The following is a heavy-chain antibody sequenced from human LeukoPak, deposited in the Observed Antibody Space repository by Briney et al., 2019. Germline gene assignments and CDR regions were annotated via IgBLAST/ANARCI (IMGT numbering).Heavy chain of an antibody. CDR2: IYYSGST. D-gene: IGHD1-26*01. Sequence: PSETLSLTCTVSGGSISSYYWSWIRQPPGKGLEWIGYIYYSGSTNYNPSLKSRVTISVDTSKNQFSLKLSSVTAADTAVYYCARGGSGSFRAFGIWGQGTMVTVSS. CDR3: ARGGSGSFRAFGI. J-gene: IGHJ3*02. V-gene: IGHV4-59*08. CDR1: GGSISSYY.